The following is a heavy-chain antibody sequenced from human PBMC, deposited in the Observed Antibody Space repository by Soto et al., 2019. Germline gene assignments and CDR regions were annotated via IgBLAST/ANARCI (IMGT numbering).Heavy chain of an antibody. J-gene: IGHJ4*02. CDR2: IGVAGDT. CDR1: GFVFSDHD. V-gene: IGHV3-13*01. CDR3: VRGRYYGSGSLFEK. D-gene: IGHD3-10*01. Sequence: EVHLVESGGGLVQPGGSLRLSCAASGFVFSDHDMHWVRQVPGKGLEWVSEIGVAGDTYYPDSVKGRFTISRENARNSLYLHMTSLRAGDTAIYYCVRGRYYGSGSLFEKWGQGTPVTVSS.